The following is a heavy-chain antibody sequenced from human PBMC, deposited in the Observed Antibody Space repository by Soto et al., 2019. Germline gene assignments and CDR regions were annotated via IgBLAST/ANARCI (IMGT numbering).Heavy chain of an antibody. V-gene: IGHV3-30*18. CDR2: ISFDGRNT. CDR1: GFTFNNYG. D-gene: IGHD3-10*01. Sequence: PGGSLRLSWAASGFTFNNYGMHWVRQAPGKGLEWVVVISFDGRNTYYADSVKGRFTTSRDNSKNTLYLQMTSLRAEDTAVYYCVKQSGSGSYFNLGSGDHFDYWGQRPLGT. J-gene: IGHJ4*02. CDR3: VKQSGSGSYFNLGSGDHFDY.